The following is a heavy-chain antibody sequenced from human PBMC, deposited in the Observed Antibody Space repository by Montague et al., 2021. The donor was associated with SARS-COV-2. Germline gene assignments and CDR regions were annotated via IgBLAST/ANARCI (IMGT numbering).Heavy chain of an antibody. J-gene: IGHJ6*02. CDR2: ISSSSYI. Sequence: SLRLSCAASGFTFSSYSMNWVRQAPGKGLEWVSSISSSSYIYYADSVKGRFTISRDNAKNSLYLLMNSLRAEDTAVYFCARERTVVIITGYYYYGVDVWGQGTTVTVSS. D-gene: IGHD3-10*01. V-gene: IGHV3-21*01. CDR3: ARERTVVIITGYYYYGVDV. CDR1: GFTFSSYS.